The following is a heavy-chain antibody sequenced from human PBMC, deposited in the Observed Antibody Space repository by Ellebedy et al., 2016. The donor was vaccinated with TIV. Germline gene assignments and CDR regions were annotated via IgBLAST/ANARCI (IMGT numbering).Heavy chain of an antibody. CDR3: ARLGVIAADGASDY. D-gene: IGHD6-25*01. CDR2: IKSKTDGGTT. Sequence: PGGSLRLSCAASGFTSSNPSTSCVRHAPGKGLEWVGRIKSKTDGGTTDYAAPVKSRFTSSREDSKNTLYLQMNSLRAEDTAVYYCARLGVIAADGASDYWGQGTLVIVSS. J-gene: IGHJ4*02. V-gene: IGHV3-15*01. CDR1: GFTSSNPS.